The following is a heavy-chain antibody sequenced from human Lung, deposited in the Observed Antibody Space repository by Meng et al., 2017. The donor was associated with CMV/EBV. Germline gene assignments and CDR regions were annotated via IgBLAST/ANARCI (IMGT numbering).Heavy chain of an antibody. CDR2: MYYSGST. CDR3: ARGGRGAAAGQDY. J-gene: IGHJ4*02. D-gene: IGHD6-13*01. CDR1: GDSMNNYY. V-gene: IGHV4-59*01. Sequence: SETLSLXCTVSGDSMNNYYWNWIRQPPGKGLEWIGDMYYSGSTNYNPSLKSRVTISVDTSKNQFSLILSSVTAADTAVYYCARGGRGAAAGQDYWGQGTLVTVSS.